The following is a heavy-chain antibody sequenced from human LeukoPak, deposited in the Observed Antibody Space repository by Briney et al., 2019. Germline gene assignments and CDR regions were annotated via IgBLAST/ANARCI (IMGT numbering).Heavy chain of an antibody. CDR1: GYTFTSYD. CDR3: AIRRSGLYSSGWYAVGY. V-gene: IGHV1-8*01. D-gene: IGHD6-19*01. Sequence: ASVKVSCKASGYTFTSYDINWVRQATGQGLEWMGWMNPNSGNTGSAQKFQGRVTMTRNTSISTAYMELSSLRSEDTAVYYCAIRRSGLYSSGWYAVGYWGQGTLVTVSS. J-gene: IGHJ4*02. CDR2: MNPNSGNT.